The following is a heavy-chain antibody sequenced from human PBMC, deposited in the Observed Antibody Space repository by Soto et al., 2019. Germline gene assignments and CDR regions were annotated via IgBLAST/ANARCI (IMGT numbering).Heavy chain of an antibody. CDR1: GFTFSSYW. CDR2: IKQDGSEK. CDR3: AREYCSSTSCYFYYYYYYMDV. Sequence: GGSLRLSCAASGFTFSSYWMSWVRQAPGKGLEWVANIKQDGSEKYYVDSVKGRFTISRDNAKNSLYLQMNSLRAEDTAVYYCAREYCSSTSCYFYYYYYYMDVWGKGTTVTVSS. V-gene: IGHV3-7*01. J-gene: IGHJ6*03. D-gene: IGHD2-2*01.